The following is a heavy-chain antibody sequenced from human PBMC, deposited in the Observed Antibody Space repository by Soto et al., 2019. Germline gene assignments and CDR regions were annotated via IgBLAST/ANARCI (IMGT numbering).Heavy chain of an antibody. J-gene: IGHJ6*02. D-gene: IGHD3-10*01. Sequence: ASVKVSCKASGYTFTSYYMHWVRQAPGQGLEWMGIINPSGGSTSYAQKFQGRVTMTRDTSTSTVYMELSSLRSEDTAVYYCASQSGSGSCHMRDYYYGMDVWGQGTTVTVSS. V-gene: IGHV1-46*01. CDR2: INPSGGST. CDR3: ASQSGSGSCHMRDYYYGMDV. CDR1: GYTFTSYY.